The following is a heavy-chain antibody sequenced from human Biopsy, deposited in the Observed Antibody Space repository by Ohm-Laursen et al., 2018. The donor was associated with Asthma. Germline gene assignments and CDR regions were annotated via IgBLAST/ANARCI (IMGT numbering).Heavy chain of an antibody. CDR2: INTNTGNP. CDR3: ARMISYYDEMRDPFFDY. D-gene: IGHD3-16*01. V-gene: IGHV7-4-1*02. J-gene: IGHJ4*02. CDR1: GYTFNRVA. Sequence: SVKLSCKASGYTFNRVAAMWVRQAPGQGLEWMGWINTNTGNPTYAQGFTGRFVFSLDTSVNTAHLQISSLKAKDTAVYFCARMISYYDEMRDPFFDYWGQGTLVTVSS.